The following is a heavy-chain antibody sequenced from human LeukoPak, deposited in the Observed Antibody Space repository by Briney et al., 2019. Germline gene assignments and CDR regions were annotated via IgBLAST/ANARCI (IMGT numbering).Heavy chain of an antibody. CDR2: IYYSGST. V-gene: IGHV4-34*09. Sequence: SETLSLTCAVYGGSFSGYYWSWIRQHPGKGLEWIGYIYYSGSTYYNPSLKSRVTISVDTSKNQFSLKLSSVTAADTAVYYCARASAYCSGGSCYRNWFDPWGQGTLVTVSS. D-gene: IGHD2-15*01. CDR3: ARASAYCSGGSCYRNWFDP. CDR1: GGSFSGYY. J-gene: IGHJ5*02.